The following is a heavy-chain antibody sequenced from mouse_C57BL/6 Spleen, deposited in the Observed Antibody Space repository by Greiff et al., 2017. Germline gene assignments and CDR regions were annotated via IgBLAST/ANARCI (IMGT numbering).Heavy chain of an antibody. D-gene: IGHD1-1*01. J-gene: IGHJ1*03. CDR3: VRQDYGSSWYWYFDV. Sequence: EVQRVESGGGLVQPKGSLKLSCAASGFSFNTYAMNWVRQAPGKGLEWVARIRSKSNNYATYYADSVKDRFTISRDDSESMLYLQMNNLKTEDTAMYYCVRQDYGSSWYWYFDVWGTGTTVTVSS. CDR1: GFSFNTYA. CDR2: IRSKSNNYAT. V-gene: IGHV10-1*01.